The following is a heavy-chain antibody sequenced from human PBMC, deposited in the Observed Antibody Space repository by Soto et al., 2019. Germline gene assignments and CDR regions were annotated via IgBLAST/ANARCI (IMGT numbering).Heavy chain of an antibody. Sequence: EVQLVESGGGLVQPGGSLRLSCAASGFTFSSYEMNWVRQAPGKGLEWVSYISSSAYRIYYADSVKGRFTISRDNAKNLLYLQMNSLRAEDTAVYYCARDGGIAVAGFDYWGQGTLVTVSS. CDR3: ARDGGIAVAGFDY. CDR2: ISSSAYRI. D-gene: IGHD6-19*01. CDR1: GFTFSSYE. V-gene: IGHV3-48*03. J-gene: IGHJ4*02.